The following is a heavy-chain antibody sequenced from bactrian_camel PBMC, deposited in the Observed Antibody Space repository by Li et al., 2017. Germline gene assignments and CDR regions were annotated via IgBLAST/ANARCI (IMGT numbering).Heavy chain of an antibody. D-gene: IGHD3*01. CDR2: IRSGGLT. CDR3: AAGVPWKCTTFARSDFTS. CDR1: GLTASSSC. J-gene: IGHJ6*01. V-gene: IGHV3S55*01. Sequence: HVQLVESGGGSVQAGGSLRLSCTASGLTASSSCMAWFRQAPGKEREGVARIRSGGLTYIADSVKGRFTISRDNAKNTLYLQMNSLKPEDTAMYYCAAGVPWKCTTFARSDFTSWGQ.